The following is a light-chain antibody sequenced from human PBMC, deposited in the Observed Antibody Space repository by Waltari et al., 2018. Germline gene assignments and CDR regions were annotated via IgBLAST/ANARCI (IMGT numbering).Light chain of an antibody. Sequence: SYELTQTPSVSVSPGQTARITCPGHELPRKYAYWFQQKSGQAPRLVIYEETKRPSGIPGGFSGSSSGTVATLTITGAQGDDEADYYCYSSDSTGLRVFGGGTTVVVL. CDR2: EET. CDR3: YSSDSTGLRV. J-gene: IGLJ1*01. CDR1: ELPRKY. V-gene: IGLV3-10*01.